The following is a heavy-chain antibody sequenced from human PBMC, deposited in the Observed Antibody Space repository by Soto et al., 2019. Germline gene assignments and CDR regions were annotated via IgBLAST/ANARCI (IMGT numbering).Heavy chain of an antibody. J-gene: IGHJ4*02. CDR2: ISTWNDGK. CDR3: ARLNSDYAVDY. D-gene: IGHD5-12*01. CDR1: GYTFTSYG. Sequence: QVEVVQSGAEVREPGASVKVSCMPYGYTFTSYGFSWVRQAPGQGPEWMGWISTWNDGKTDAQKFRGRVTMTTDTSASTVYMELRSLRSDDTAVYYCARLNSDYAVDYWGQGTLVTVSS. V-gene: IGHV1-18*01.